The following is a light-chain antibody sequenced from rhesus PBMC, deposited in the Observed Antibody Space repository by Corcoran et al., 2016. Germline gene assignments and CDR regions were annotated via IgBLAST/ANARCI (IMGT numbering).Light chain of an antibody. CDR3: QQYNSYPHS. CDR2: GAS. Sequence: DIHMTQSPSSLSASVGDIVTITCRASQGISNGLAWYQQRQGNAPKLLIFGASDLQTGVPSRVSGSGSGTDFTLSISGLQPEDFAVYYCQQYNSYPHSFGQGTKVDI. J-gene: IGKJ2*01. V-gene: IGKV1-33*01. CDR1: QGISNG.